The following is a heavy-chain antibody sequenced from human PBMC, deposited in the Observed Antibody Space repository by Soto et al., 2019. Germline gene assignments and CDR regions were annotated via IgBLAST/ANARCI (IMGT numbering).Heavy chain of an antibody. CDR1: GYTFTGYY. V-gene: IGHV1-2*04. Sequence: GASVKVSCKASGYTFTGYYMHWVRQTPGQGLEWMGWINPNSGGTNYAQKFQGWVTMTRDTSISTAYMELSRLRSDDTAVYYCARGSYGSGSYGYYYYMDVWGKGTTVTVSS. CDR2: INPNSGGT. CDR3: ARGSYGSGSYGYYYYMDV. J-gene: IGHJ6*03. D-gene: IGHD3-10*01.